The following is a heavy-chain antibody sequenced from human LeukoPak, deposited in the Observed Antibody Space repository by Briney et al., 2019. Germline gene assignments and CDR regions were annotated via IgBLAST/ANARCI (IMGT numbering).Heavy chain of an antibody. V-gene: IGHV3-15*01. CDR1: GFTFSNAW. CDR2: IKSKTDGGTT. J-gene: IGHJ4*02. CDR3: TTEVVGATTADY. D-gene: IGHD1-26*01. Sequence: GVLRLSCAASGFTFSNAWMRWVRPAPGKGLEWGGRIKSKTDGGTTDYAAPVKGRFTISRDDSKNTLYLQMNSLKTEDTAVYYCTTEVVGATTADYWGQGTLVTVSS.